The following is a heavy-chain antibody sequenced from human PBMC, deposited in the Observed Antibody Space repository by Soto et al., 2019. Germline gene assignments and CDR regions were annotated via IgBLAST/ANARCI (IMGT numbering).Heavy chain of an antibody. CDR3: ARDKDRQQLGGNYYYILDV. V-gene: IGHV1-69*12. J-gene: IGHJ6*02. Sequence: QVQLMQSGAEVKKPGSSVKVSCKASGGTFSTSAISCVRQAPGEGLEWVGGIMPVFATPDYAQKFQGRVTISADESTTTASLELTSLTTDDTAVYYCARDKDRQQLGGNYYYILDVWGHGTAITGSS. CDR2: IMPVFATP. CDR1: GGTFSTSA. D-gene: IGHD3-3*02.